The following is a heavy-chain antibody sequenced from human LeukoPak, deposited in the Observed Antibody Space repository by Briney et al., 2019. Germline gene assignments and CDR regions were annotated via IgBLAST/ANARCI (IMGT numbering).Heavy chain of an antibody. V-gene: IGHV4-38-2*01. J-gene: IGHJ3*02. CDR1: GYSISSGYY. CDR2: IYHSGST. D-gene: IGHD7-27*01. Sequence: SETLSLTCAVSGYSISSGYYWGWIRQPPGKGLEWIGSIYHSGSTYYNPSLKSRVTISVDTSKNQFSLKLSSVTAADTAVHYCARPPLGTDAFDIWGQGTMVTVSS. CDR3: ARPPLGTDAFDI.